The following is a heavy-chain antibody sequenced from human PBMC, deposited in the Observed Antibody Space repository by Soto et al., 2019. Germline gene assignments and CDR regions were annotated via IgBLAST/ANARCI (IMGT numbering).Heavy chain of an antibody. D-gene: IGHD3-3*01. CDR2: IIPIFGTA. J-gene: IGHJ6*02. V-gene: IGHV1-69*13. CDR3: ARDTDFWSGYYRFQDYYYGMDV. CDR1: GGTFSGYA. Sequence: GASVKVSCKASGGTFSGYAISWVRQAPGQGLEWMGGIIPIFGTANYAQKFQGRVTITADESTSTAYMELSSLRSEDTAVYYCARDTDFWSGYYRFQDYYYGMDVWGQGTTVTVSS.